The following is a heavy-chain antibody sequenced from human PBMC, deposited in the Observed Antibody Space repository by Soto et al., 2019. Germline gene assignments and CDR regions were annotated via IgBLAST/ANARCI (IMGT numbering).Heavy chain of an antibody. CDR3: ASPLWRDDYNWGYFDL. Sequence: QVQLVESGGGVVQPGRSLRLSCAASGFTFSSYAMHWVRQAPGKGLEWVAVISYDGSNKYYADSVKGRFTISRDNSKNTLDLQMNSLRVEDTAVYYCASPLWRDDYNWGYFDLWGRGTLVTVSS. D-gene: IGHD4-4*01. CDR2: ISYDGSNK. CDR1: GFTFSSYA. J-gene: IGHJ2*01. V-gene: IGHV3-30-3*01.